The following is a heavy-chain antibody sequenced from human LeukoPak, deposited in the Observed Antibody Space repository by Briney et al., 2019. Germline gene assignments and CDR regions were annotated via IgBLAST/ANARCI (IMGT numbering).Heavy chain of an antibody. V-gene: IGHV1-69*13. CDR3: ASGTTIYYYYMDV. Sequence: ASVKVSCKASGGTFSSYAISWVRQAPGQGLEWMGGIIPIFGIANYAQKFQGRVTITADESTSTAYMELSSLRSEDTAVYYCASGTTIYYYYMDVWGKGTTVTVSS. D-gene: IGHD1-1*01. CDR2: IIPIFGIA. CDR1: GGTFSSYA. J-gene: IGHJ6*03.